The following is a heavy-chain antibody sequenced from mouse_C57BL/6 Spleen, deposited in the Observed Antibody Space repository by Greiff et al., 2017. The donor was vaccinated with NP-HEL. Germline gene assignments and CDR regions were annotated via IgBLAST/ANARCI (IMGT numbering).Heavy chain of an antibody. CDR1: GFNIKDYY. CDR2: IDPEDGDT. V-gene: IGHV14-1*01. CDR3: TTGYYGSSYEDYYAMDY. J-gene: IGHJ4*01. D-gene: IGHD1-1*01. Sequence: EVQLQQSGAELVRPGASVKLSCTASGFNIKDYYMHWVKQRPVQGLEWIGRIDPEDGDTEYAPKFQGKATMTADTSSNTAYLQLSSLTSEDTAVYYCTTGYYGSSYEDYYAMDYWGQGTSVTVSS.